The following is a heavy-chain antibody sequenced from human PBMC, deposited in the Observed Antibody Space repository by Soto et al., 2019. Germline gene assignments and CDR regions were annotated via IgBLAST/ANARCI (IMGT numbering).Heavy chain of an antibody. Sequence: ASVKVSCKASGYSFSSFGISWVRQAPGQGLEWVGWVSVPSGDTSSAQNFQGRVTVTTDTSTSTAYMEVGSLRSDDTAVYYCARTCRSGGSCYLEYWGEGTLVAVSS. V-gene: IGHV1-18*01. J-gene: IGHJ4*02. D-gene: IGHD2-15*01. CDR1: GYSFSSFG. CDR2: VSVPSGDT. CDR3: ARTCRSGGSCYLEY.